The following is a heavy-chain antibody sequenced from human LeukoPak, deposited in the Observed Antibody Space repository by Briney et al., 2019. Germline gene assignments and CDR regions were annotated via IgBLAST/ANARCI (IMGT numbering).Heavy chain of an antibody. CDR3: ARVLSGYDYFGAPYYYYYGMDV. CDR1: GYTFTSYA. J-gene: IGHJ6*02. Sequence: ASVKVSCKASGYTFTSYAMHWGRQAPGQRLEWMGWINAGNGNTKYSQKFQGRVTITRDTSASTAYMELSSLRSEDTAVYYCARVLSGYDYFGAPYYYYYGMDVWGQGTTVTVSS. V-gene: IGHV1-3*01. CDR2: INAGNGNT. D-gene: IGHD5-12*01.